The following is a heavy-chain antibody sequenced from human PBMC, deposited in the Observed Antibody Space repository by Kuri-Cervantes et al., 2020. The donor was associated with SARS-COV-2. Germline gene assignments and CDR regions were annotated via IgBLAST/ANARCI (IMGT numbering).Heavy chain of an antibody. Sequence: GSLRLSCAVSGYSISSGYYWGWIRQPPGKGLEWIGSIYHSGSTYYNPSLKSRVTISVDTSKNQFSLKLSSVTAADTAVYYCAREGGYSSNWFDRWGQGTLVTVSS. D-gene: IGHD6-13*01. CDR2: IYHSGST. J-gene: IGHJ5*02. V-gene: IGHV4-38-2*02. CDR3: AREGGYSSNWFDR. CDR1: GYSISSGYY.